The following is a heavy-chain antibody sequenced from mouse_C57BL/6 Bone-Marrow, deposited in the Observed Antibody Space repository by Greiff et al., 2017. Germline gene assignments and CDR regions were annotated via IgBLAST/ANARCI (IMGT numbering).Heavy chain of an antibody. Sequence: VQRVESGAELVKPGASVKMSCKASGYTFTTYPIEWMKQNHGKSLEWIGNFHPYNDDTKYNEKFKGKDTLTVEKSSSTVYLELSRLTSDDSAVYYCARTGYGSSYGFAYWGQGTLGTVSA. D-gene: IGHD1-1*01. J-gene: IGHJ3*01. CDR2: FHPYNDDT. V-gene: IGHV1-47*01. CDR1: GYTFTTYP. CDR3: ARTGYGSSYGFAY.